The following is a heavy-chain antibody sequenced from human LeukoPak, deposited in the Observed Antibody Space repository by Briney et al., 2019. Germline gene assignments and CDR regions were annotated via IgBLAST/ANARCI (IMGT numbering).Heavy chain of an antibody. CDR2: IGTAGDT. V-gene: IGHV3-13*01. Sequence: GGSLRLSCAASGFTFSSYDMQWVRQATGKGLEWVSAIGTAGDTYYPGSVKGRFTISRENAKNSLYLQMNSLRAGDTAVYYCARDSGDYYYYGMDVWGQGTTVTVSS. J-gene: IGHJ6*02. CDR1: GFTFSSYD. D-gene: IGHD3-10*01. CDR3: ARDSGDYYYYGMDV.